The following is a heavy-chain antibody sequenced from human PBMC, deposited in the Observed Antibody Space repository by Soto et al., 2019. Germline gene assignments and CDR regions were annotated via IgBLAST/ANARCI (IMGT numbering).Heavy chain of an antibody. CDR1: GYTFTSYY. Sequence: QVQLVQSGAEVEKHGASVKVSCKAFGYTFTSYYMLWVRLASGQGLEWMGLINPDGCGTSYARQFEGRVIITRDTPTSTVYMAMSRLRSELATVYYCADGGSCLSIEVWGQGRTDSGSS. J-gene: IGHJ6*01. CDR3: ADGGSCLSIEV. CDR2: INPDGCGT. D-gene: IGHD2-15*01. V-gene: IGHV1-46*01.